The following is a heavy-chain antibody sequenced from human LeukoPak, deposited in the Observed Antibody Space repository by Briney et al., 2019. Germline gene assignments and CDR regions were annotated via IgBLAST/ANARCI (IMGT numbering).Heavy chain of an antibody. Sequence: ASVKVSCKASGYTFTSYDINWVRQATGQGLEWMGWKNPNSGKTGYAQKFQGRVTMTRNTSLSTAYMELSRLRSEDTAVYYCARGRGPSSGHRIWFDPWGQGTLVTVSS. CDR3: ARGRGPSSGHRIWFDP. CDR1: GYTFTSYD. D-gene: IGHD3-22*01. V-gene: IGHV1-8*01. J-gene: IGHJ5*02. CDR2: KNPNSGKT.